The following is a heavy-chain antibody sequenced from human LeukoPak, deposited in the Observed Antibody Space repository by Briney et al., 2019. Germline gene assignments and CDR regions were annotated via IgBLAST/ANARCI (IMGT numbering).Heavy chain of an antibody. Sequence: PGGSLRLSCASSGYTFSSYAISCVRQAPGKGLEWVSGISSSGDSTYYADSVKGRFTISRDNYQKTLYLQTNSLRAEDTAVYYCARGRYCSSTSCYIDYWGQGTLVTVSS. CDR3: ARGRYCSSTSCYIDY. V-gene: IGHV3-23*01. J-gene: IGHJ4*02. CDR2: ISSSGDST. D-gene: IGHD2-2*02. CDR1: GYTFSSYA.